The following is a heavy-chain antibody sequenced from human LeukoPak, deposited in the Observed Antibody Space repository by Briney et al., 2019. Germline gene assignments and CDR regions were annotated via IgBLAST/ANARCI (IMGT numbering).Heavy chain of an antibody. V-gene: IGHV3-74*01. CDR1: GFTFSSNW. D-gene: IGHD2-2*01. CDR3: ARLGLYCSSTSCFTIEYYFDY. J-gene: IGHJ4*02. Sequence: PGGSLRLSCAASGFTFSSNWMHWVRQAPGKGLEWVSRINRDGSGTHYADSVKGRFTISRDNAKNSLYLQMNSLRAEDTAVYYCARLGLYCSSTSCFTIEYYFDYWGQGTLVTVSS. CDR2: INRDGSGT.